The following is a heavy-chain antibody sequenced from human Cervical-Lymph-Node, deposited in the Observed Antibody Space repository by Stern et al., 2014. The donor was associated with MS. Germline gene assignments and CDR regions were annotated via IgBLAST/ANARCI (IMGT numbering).Heavy chain of an antibody. CDR1: GGSISSGGYS. CDR3: ARSSTVTPNAFDI. CDR2: NYHSGST. D-gene: IGHD4-17*01. Sequence: QLQESRSGLVKPSQTLSLTCAVSGGSISSGGYSWSWIRQPPGKGLVWIGYNYHSGSTYYNPSHKSRVTISVDRSKNQFSLKLSSVTAADTAVYYCARSSTVTPNAFDIWGQGTMVTVSS. J-gene: IGHJ3*02. V-gene: IGHV4-30-2*01.